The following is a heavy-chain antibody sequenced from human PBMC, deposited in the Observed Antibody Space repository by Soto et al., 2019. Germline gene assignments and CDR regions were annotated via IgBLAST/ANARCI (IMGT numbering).Heavy chain of an antibody. D-gene: IGHD3-9*01. Sequence: EVQLVESGGGLVQPGGSLKLSCAASGFTFSGSAMHWVRQASGKGLEWVGRIRSKANSYATAYAASVKGRFTISRDDSKNTAYLQMNILKTEDTAVYYCTRRDYYEILTVSMQDYWGQGTLVTGSS. CDR1: GFTFSGSA. J-gene: IGHJ4*02. CDR2: IRSKANSYAT. CDR3: TRRDYYEILTVSMQDY. V-gene: IGHV3-73*01.